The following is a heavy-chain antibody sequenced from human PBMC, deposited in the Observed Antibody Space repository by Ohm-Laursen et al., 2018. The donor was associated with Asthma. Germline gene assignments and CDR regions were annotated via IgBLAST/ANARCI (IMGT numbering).Heavy chain of an antibody. Sequence: SLRLSCAATGFIFSRYAMHWVRQAPGKGLEWVALILNDGSDHYYADSVKGRFTISRDNSKNTLYLQINNLRAEDTAVYYCARDNYYYGSGMWYYYYGMDVWGQGTTVTVSS. CDR3: ARDNYYYGSGMWYYYYGMDV. J-gene: IGHJ6*02. V-gene: IGHV3-30-3*01. CDR1: GFIFSRYA. CDR2: ILNDGSDH. D-gene: IGHD3-10*01.